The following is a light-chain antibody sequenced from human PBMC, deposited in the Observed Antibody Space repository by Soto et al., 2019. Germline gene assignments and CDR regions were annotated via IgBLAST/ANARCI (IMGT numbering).Light chain of an antibody. Sequence: EIVLTQSPGTLSLSPGERATLSCRASQSVSSSYLSWYQQKPGQAPRLLIYGASSRATGIPDRFSGSGSGTDFTLTTSRLEPEDFAVFYCQQYGSSPWTFGQGTKVDNK. CDR1: QSVSSSY. J-gene: IGKJ1*01. CDR2: GAS. CDR3: QQYGSSPWT. V-gene: IGKV3-20*01.